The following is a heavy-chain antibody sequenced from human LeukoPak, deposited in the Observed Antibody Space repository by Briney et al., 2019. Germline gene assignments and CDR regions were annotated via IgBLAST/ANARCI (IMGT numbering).Heavy chain of an antibody. Sequence: GGSLRLSCVASGFTFSSSWMTWVRQAPGKGLEWVASIREDGSQKTAVDSVRGRFTISRDNAKSTLYLQMNSLRAEDTAVYYCAKDSRLAAAVPWFDPWGQGTLVTVSS. CDR3: AKDSRLAAAVPWFDP. J-gene: IGHJ5*02. D-gene: IGHD6-13*01. V-gene: IGHV3-7*01. CDR2: IREDGSQK. CDR1: GFTFSSSW.